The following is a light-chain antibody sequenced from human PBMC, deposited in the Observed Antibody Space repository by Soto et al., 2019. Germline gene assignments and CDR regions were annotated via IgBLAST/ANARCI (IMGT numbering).Light chain of an antibody. J-gene: IGKJ3*01. CDR1: QGISNY. CDR3: QKYSSVPL. V-gene: IGKV1-27*01. Sequence: DIQMTQSPSSLSASVGDRVTITCRASQGISNYIAWYQQKPGKAPKLLIYAASTLQSGVPSRFSGSGSGTDFTLTINILQPEVVATYSCQKYSSVPLFGPGTKVDIK. CDR2: AAS.